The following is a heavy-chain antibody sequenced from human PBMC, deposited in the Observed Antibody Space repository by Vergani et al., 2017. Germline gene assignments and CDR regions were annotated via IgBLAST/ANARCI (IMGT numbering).Heavy chain of an antibody. CDR1: GFTFSSYG. J-gene: IGHJ6*02. V-gene: IGHV3-33*01. Sequence: QVQLVESGGGVVQPGRSLRLSCAASGFTFSSYGMHWVRQAPGKGLEWVAVIWYDGSNKYYADSVKGRFTISRDNSKNTLYLQMNSLRAEDTAVYYCARDLVVVVPAAIGYYYGMDVWGQGTTVTVSS. CDR3: ARDLVVVVPAAIGYYYGMDV. D-gene: IGHD2-2*01. CDR2: IWYDGSNK.